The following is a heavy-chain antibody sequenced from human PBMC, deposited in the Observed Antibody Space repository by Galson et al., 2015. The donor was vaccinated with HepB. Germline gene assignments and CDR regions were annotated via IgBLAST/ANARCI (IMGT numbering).Heavy chain of an antibody. CDR3: AKDGQGQQLVPCWFDP. D-gene: IGHD6-13*01. V-gene: IGHV3-23*01. Sequence: SLRLSCAASGFTFSSYAMSWVRQAPGKGLEWVSAISGSGGSTYYADSVKGRFTISRDNSKNTLYLQMNSLRAEDTAVYYCAKDGQGQQLVPCWFDPWGQGTLVTVSS. J-gene: IGHJ5*02. CDR1: GFTFSSYA. CDR2: ISGSGGST.